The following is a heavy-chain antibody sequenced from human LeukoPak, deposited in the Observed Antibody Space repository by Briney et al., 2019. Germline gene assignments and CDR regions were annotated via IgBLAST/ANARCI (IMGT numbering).Heavy chain of an antibody. CDR1: GYTFTGYY. CDR2: INPNSGGT. J-gene: IGHJ4*02. V-gene: IGHV1-2*02. Sequence: VASVKVSCKASGYTFTGYYMHWVRQAPGQGLEWMGWINPNSGGTNYAQKFQGRVTMTRDTSISTAYMELSRLRSDDTAVYYCARVGGPGYSSGWYGYWGQGTLVTVSS. CDR3: ARVGGPGYSSGWYGY. D-gene: IGHD6-19*01.